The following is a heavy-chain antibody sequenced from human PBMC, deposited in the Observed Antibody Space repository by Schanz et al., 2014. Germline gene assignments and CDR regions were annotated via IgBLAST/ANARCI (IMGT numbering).Heavy chain of an antibody. CDR1: GGSISSGVW. J-gene: IGHJ3*01. D-gene: IGHD2-21*01. V-gene: IGHV4-4*02. Sequence: HVQLQESGPGLVKPSGTLSLTCVVSGGSISSGVWWTWARQSPGKGLEWIGEIFHSGTTNYNPSLESRVTISVDKSKNQFSLILSSMTAADTAVYYCTRSTLWSYDVWGRGTMVIVSS. CDR2: IFHSGTT. CDR3: TRSTLWSYDV.